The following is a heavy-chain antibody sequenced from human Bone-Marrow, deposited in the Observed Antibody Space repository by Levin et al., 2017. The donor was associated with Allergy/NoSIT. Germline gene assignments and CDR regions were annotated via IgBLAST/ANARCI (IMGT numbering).Heavy chain of an antibody. CDR2: IYQSGST. CDR1: GGSISSSPYS. J-gene: IGHJ4*02. V-gene: IGHV4-30-2*01. CDR3: ARGRVATINPFDY. D-gene: IGHD5-12*01. Sequence: ASETLSLTCAVSGGSISSSPYSWSWIRQPPGKGLEWIGYIYQSGSTHYNPSLQNRVTISLDSSENQFSLELTSVTAADTAVYFCARGRVATINPFDYWGPGTLVTVSS.